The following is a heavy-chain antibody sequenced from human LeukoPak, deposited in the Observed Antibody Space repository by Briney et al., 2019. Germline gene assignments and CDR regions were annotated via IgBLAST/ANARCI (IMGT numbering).Heavy chain of an antibody. D-gene: IGHD3-22*01. CDR3: ARKTDSSGSGDY. CDR1: GFTVSSNL. CDR2: IYSRGGT. Sequence: GGSLRLSCAASGFTVSSNLMSWVRQAPGRGRECVSVIYSRGGTYYADSVQGRFTISRDASKNTLFLQMNSLRADDTAVYYCARKTDSSGSGDYWGQGTLVTVSS. J-gene: IGHJ4*02. V-gene: IGHV3-53*01.